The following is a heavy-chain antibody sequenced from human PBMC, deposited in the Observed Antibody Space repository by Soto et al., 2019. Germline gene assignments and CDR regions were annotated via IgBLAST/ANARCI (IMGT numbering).Heavy chain of an antibody. J-gene: IGHJ6*02. D-gene: IGHD3-3*01. CDR3: ARDRPYDFWSGYYVHYYYYGMDV. CDR2: ISSSSSYI. CDR1: GFTFSSYS. Sequence: GGSLRLSCAASGFTFSSYSMNWVRQAPGKGLEWVSSISSSSSYIYYADSVKGRFTISRDNAKNSLYLQMNSLRAEDTAVYYCARDRPYDFWSGYYVHYYYYGMDVWGQGTTVTVSS. V-gene: IGHV3-21*01.